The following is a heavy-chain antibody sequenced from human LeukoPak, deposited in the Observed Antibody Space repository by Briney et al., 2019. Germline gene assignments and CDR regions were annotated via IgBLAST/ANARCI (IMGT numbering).Heavy chain of an antibody. Sequence: PGGSLRLSCAASGFTFSTYWMHWVRQAPGKGLGWVSRINSDESSTTYADSVKGRFTISRDNAKNTLYLQMNSLRAEDTAVYYCAKSRRAYCSGGSCFGLWDYWGQGTLVTVSS. D-gene: IGHD2-15*01. V-gene: IGHV3-74*01. CDR3: AKSRRAYCSGGSCFGLWDY. CDR1: GFTFSTYW. CDR2: INSDESST. J-gene: IGHJ4*02.